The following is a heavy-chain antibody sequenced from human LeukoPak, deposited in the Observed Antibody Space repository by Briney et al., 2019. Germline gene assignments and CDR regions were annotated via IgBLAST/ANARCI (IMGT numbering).Heavy chain of an antibody. D-gene: IGHD3-22*01. CDR1: GGSISSSTYY. CDR3: ARHLFGSGYYPDY. J-gene: IGHJ4*02. CDR2: IYYSGST. V-gene: IGHV4-39*01. Sequence: SETLSLTCTVSGGSISSSTYYWGWIRQPPGKGLEWIGTIYYSGSTYYSTSHKTRVTISVDTSKEQFSLNLSSVTAADTAVYYCARHLFGSGYYPDYWGQGTLVTVSS.